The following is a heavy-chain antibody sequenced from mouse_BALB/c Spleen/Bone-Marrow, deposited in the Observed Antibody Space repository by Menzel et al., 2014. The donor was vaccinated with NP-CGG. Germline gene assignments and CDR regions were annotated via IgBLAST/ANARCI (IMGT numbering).Heavy chain of an antibody. CDR2: IDPANGNT. Sequence: VQLQQSGAELVKPGASVKLSCTASGFNIKDTYMHWVKQRPEQGLEWIGRIDPANGNTKYDPKFQGKATITADTSSNTAYLQLSSLTSEDPAVYYCARYYYGSSYFDYWGQGTTLTVSS. V-gene: IGHV14-3*02. D-gene: IGHD1-1*01. CDR3: ARYYYGSSYFDY. J-gene: IGHJ2*01. CDR1: GFNIKDTY.